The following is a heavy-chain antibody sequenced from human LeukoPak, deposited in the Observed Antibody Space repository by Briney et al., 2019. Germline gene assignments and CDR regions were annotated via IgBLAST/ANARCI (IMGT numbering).Heavy chain of an antibody. V-gene: IGHV3-23*01. Sequence: GGSLRLSCAASGFTFSSYGMSWVRQAPGKGLEWVSAISGSGGSTYYADSMKGRFTISRDNSKNTLYLQMNSLRAEDTAVYYCAKPPHYCSSTSCYAGHQTTFDPWGQGTLVTVSS. D-gene: IGHD2-2*01. CDR1: GFTFSSYG. CDR3: AKPPHYCSSTSCYAGHQTTFDP. J-gene: IGHJ5*02. CDR2: ISGSGGST.